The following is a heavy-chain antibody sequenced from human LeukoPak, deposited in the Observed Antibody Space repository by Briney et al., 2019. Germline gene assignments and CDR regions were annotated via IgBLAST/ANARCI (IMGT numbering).Heavy chain of an antibody. CDR1: GGSFIGYY. CDR3: ARGYFSSNWFDP. D-gene: IGHD2/OR15-2a*01. V-gene: IGHV4-34*01. Sequence: PSGTVSVTCAVYGGSFIGYYWSWIRQPAGRGLEWVGGINHSGRTSYNLCRTSGVTISVDPSKNQFSLKLSSVNAADTAVYYCARGYFSSNWFDPWGQGTLVTVSS. J-gene: IGHJ5*02. CDR2: INHSGRT.